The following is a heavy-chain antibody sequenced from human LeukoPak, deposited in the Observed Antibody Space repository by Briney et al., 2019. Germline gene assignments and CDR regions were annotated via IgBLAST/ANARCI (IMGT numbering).Heavy chain of an antibody. V-gene: IGHV1-46*01. CDR2: INPSGGST. CDR1: GYTFTSYY. D-gene: IGHD3-22*01. Sequence: ASVKVSCKASGYTFTSYYMHWVRQAPGQGLEWMGIINPSGGSTSYAQKFQGRVTMTRDTSTNTVYMELSSLRSEDTAVYYCAREAHYDSSGPLDWFDPWGQGTLVTVSS. CDR3: AREAHYDSSGPLDWFDP. J-gene: IGHJ5*02.